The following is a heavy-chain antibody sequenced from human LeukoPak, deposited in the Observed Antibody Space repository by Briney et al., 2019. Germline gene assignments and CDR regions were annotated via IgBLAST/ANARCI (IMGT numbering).Heavy chain of an antibody. CDR1: GFTFSSYG. CDR2: IWYDGSNK. V-gene: IGHV3-33*01. J-gene: IGHJ4*02. CDR3: ARDEGNYFDY. Sequence: PGMSLRLSCAASGFTFSSYGMHWVRQAPGKGLEWVALIWYDGSNKYYADSVQGRFTISRDNSKNTLYLQMNSLRAEDTAVYYCARDEGNYFDYWAREPWSPSPQ.